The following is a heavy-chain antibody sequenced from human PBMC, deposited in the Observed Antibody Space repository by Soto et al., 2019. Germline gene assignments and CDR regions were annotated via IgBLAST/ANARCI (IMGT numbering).Heavy chain of an antibody. CDR3: ASDRFFAYGGNWYFDL. CDR1: GYTLTELS. V-gene: IGHV1-24*01. D-gene: IGHD4-17*01. CDR2: FDPEDGET. Sequence: ASVKVSCKVSGYTLTELSMHWVRQAPGKGLEWMGGFDPEDGETIYAQKFQGRVTMTVDTSTDTAYMELSSLRSEDTAVYFCASDRFFAYGGNWYFDLWGRGTLVTVSS. J-gene: IGHJ2*01.